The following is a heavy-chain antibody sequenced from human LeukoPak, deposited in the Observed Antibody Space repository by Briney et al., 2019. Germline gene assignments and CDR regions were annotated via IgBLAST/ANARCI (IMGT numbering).Heavy chain of an antibody. V-gene: IGHV1-2*02. CDR2: INPDSGAT. Sequence: GASVKVSCKASGYTFTAYYIHWVRQAPGQGLGWMGWINPDSGATNYAQRFQGRVTMTSDTSISTAYMEVSSLRVGDTAVYYCAKGGDSARRYFDFWGRGTLVTVSS. J-gene: IGHJ2*01. CDR3: AKGGDSARRYFDF. D-gene: IGHD5-18*01. CDR1: GYTFTAYY.